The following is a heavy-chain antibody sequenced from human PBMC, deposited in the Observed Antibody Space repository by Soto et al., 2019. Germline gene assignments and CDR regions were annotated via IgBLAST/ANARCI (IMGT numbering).Heavy chain of an antibody. J-gene: IGHJ5*02. CDR3: ARDRAPGWLQTKGFDP. D-gene: IGHD5-12*01. Sequence: QVQLVQSGAEVKKPGSSVKVSCKASGGTFSSYAISWVRQAPGQGLEWMGGIIPIFGTANYAQKFQGRVTITADESTSTAYMELRSLRSEDPAVYYCARDRAPGWLQTKGFDPWGQGTLVTVSS. CDR2: IIPIFGTA. V-gene: IGHV1-69*12. CDR1: GGTFSSYA.